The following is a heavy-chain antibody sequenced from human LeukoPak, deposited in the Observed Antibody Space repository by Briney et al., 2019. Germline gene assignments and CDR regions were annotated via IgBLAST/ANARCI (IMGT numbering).Heavy chain of an antibody. V-gene: IGHV3-33*08. D-gene: IGHD3-22*01. CDR3: AREYFYDSSGYSDAFDI. Sequence: GGSLRLSCAVSGLTFSNFWMSWVRQAPGKGLEWVAVIWYDASDRYYADSVKGRFTISRDNSKNTLYLQMNSLRAEDTAVYYCAREYFYDSSGYSDAFDIWGQGTMVTVSS. CDR2: IWYDASDR. J-gene: IGHJ3*02. CDR1: GLTFSNFW.